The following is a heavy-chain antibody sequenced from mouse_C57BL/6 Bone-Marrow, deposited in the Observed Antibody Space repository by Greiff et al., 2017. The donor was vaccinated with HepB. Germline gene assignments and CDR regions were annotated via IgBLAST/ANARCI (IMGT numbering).Heavy chain of an antibody. Sequence: VQLQQSGAELVKPGASVKLSCKASGYTFTEYTLHWVKPRPGQGLEWIGWFYPGSGSIKYNEKFQDKATLTADKSSSTVYMERSRLTSEDSAVYYCARHEVAYYSNYVGYVDVWGTGTTVTVSS. J-gene: IGHJ1*03. D-gene: IGHD2-5*01. CDR2: FYPGSGSI. CDR3: ARHEVAYYSNYVGYVDV. V-gene: IGHV1-62-2*01. CDR1: GYTFTEYT.